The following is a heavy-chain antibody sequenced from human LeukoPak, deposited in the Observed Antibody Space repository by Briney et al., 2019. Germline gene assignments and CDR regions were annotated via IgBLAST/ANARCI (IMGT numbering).Heavy chain of an antibody. D-gene: IGHD3-10*01. V-gene: IGHV3-15*01. CDR3: TTRPAGIWFGESFDY. CDR1: GFTFSNAW. CDR2: IKSKTDGGTT. J-gene: IGHJ4*02. Sequence: PGGSLRLSCAASGFTFSNAWMSWVRQAPGKGLEWVGRIKSKTDGGTTDYAAPVKGRFTISRDDSKNTLYLQMNSLKTEDTAVYYCTTRPAGIWFGESFDYWGQGTLVTVSS.